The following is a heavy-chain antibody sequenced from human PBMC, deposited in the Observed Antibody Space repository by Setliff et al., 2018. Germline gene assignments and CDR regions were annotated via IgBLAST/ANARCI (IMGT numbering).Heavy chain of an antibody. D-gene: IGHD7-27*01. Sequence: PGGSLRLSCAASGFSLSTYDVIYGMNWVRQTPGKGLEWISFINIGSSAIYYADSVKGRFTISRDNAKSSLYLQMNGLRAEDTAVYYCARVGIKGGYYFDYWGQGTLVTVSS. CDR3: ARVGIKGGYYFDY. CDR1: GFSLSTYDVIYG. V-gene: IGHV3-48*04. CDR2: INIGSSAI. J-gene: IGHJ4*02.